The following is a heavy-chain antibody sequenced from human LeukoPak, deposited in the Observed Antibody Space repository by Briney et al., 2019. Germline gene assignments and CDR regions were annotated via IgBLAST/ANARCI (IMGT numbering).Heavy chain of an antibody. CDR2: ISYSGTT. V-gene: IGHV4-39*02. CDR3: GRDWLSGSFDI. CDR1: DDSISSSSHF. D-gene: IGHD3-22*01. J-gene: IGHJ3*02. Sequence: ETLSLTCTVSDDSISSSSHFWGWIRQPPGKGLEWIGSISYSGTTYYNPSLKSRVTISVDTSKNRFSLNLSSVTAAATAVYYCGRDWLSGSFDIWGKGKMVTVSS.